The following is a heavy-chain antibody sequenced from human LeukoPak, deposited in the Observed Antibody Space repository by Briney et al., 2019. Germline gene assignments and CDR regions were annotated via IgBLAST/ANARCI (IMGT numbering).Heavy chain of an antibody. CDR1: GYTFTDYY. CDR2: INTNDGDT. D-gene: IGHD2-2*01. V-gene: IGHV1-2*02. J-gene: IGHJ4*02. Sequence: ASVKVSCKASGYTFTDYYMHWVRQAPGQEFEGMGWINTNDGDTNYAQKFQGRVTMTRDTSISTAHMEVSRLRSDDTAVYYCARPNFLYCSSTTCLFDYWGQGTLVTVSS. CDR3: ARPNFLYCSSTTCLFDY.